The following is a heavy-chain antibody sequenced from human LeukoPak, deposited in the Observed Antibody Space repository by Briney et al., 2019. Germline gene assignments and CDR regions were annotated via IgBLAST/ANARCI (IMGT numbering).Heavy chain of an antibody. CDR1: GGSISSYY. CDR2: IYYSGST. V-gene: IGHV4-59*12. CDR3: ARSRRITMIVVVIKDAFDI. Sequence: SETLSLTCTVSGGSISSYYWSWIRQPPGKGLEWIGYIYYSGSTNYNPSLKSRVTISVDTSKNQFSLKLSSVTAADTAVYYCARSRRITMIVVVIKDAFDIWGQGTMVTVSS. D-gene: IGHD3-22*01. J-gene: IGHJ3*02.